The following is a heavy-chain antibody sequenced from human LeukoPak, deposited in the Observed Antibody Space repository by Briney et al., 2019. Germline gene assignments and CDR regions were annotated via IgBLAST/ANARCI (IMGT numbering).Heavy chain of an antibody. J-gene: IGHJ4*02. CDR2: IYSGGST. CDR1: GFTVSTNY. Sequence: GGSLRLSCAASGFTVSTNYMSWVRQAPGKGLEWVSVIYSGGSTYYADSVNGRFTISRDNSKNTLYLQMNSLRAEDTAVYYCARASYYYDSSGYYPHYWGQGTLVTVSS. V-gene: IGHV3-66*02. D-gene: IGHD3-22*01. CDR3: ARASYYYDSSGYYPHY.